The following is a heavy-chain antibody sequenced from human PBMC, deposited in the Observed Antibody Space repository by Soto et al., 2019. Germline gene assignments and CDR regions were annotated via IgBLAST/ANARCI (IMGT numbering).Heavy chain of an antibody. D-gene: IGHD1-7*01. J-gene: IGHJ4*02. CDR3: WAIGITGTTGDY. CDR2: INHSGST. CDR1: GGSFSGYY. V-gene: IGHV4-34*01. Sequence: SETLSLTCAVYGGSFSGYYWSWIRQPPGKGLEWIGEINHSGSTNYNPSLKSRVTISVDTSKNQFSLKLDSVTAADTAVYYCWAIGITGTTGDYWGQGTLVTVSS.